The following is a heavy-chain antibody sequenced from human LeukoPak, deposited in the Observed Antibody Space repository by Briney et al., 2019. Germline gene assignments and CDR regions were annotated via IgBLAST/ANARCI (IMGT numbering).Heavy chain of an antibody. Sequence: PGGSLRLSCAASGFTFSSYAMHWVRQAPGKGLEWVAVISYDGSNKNYADSVKGRITISRDNSKNTLYLQMNSLRAEDTAVYFCARGGGLDVWGQGATVTVSS. D-gene: IGHD3-16*01. J-gene: IGHJ6*02. CDR1: GFTFSSYA. CDR3: ARGGGLDV. CDR2: ISYDGSNK. V-gene: IGHV3-30*04.